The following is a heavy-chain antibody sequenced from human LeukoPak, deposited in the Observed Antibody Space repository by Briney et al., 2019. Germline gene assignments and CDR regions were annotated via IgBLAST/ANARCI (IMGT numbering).Heavy chain of an antibody. D-gene: IGHD2-15*01. CDR3: ARHKDRRYYYYYMDV. CDR1: GYSINNGYY. CDR2: INHSGST. V-gene: IGHV4-38-2*02. Sequence: SETLSLTCTVSGYSINNGYYWGWIRQPPGKGLEWIGEINHSGSTNYNPSLKSRVTISVDTSKNQFSLKLSSVTAADTAVYYCARHKDRRYYYYYMDVWGKGTTVTISS. J-gene: IGHJ6*03.